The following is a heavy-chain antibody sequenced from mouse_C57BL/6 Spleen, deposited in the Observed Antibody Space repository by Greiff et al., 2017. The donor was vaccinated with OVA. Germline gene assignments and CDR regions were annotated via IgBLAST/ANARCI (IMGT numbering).Heavy chain of an antibody. D-gene: IGHD1-1*01. V-gene: IGHV3-6*01. CDR3: ARDYGSSYGFAY. J-gene: IGHJ3*01. CDR2: ISYDGSN. CDR1: GYSITSGYY. Sequence: DVKLQESGPGLVKPSQSLSLTCSVTGYSITSGYYWNWIRQFPGNKLEWMGYISYDGSNNYNQSLKNRISITRDTSKNQFFLKLNSVTTEDTATYYCARDYGSSYGFAYWGQGTLVTVSA.